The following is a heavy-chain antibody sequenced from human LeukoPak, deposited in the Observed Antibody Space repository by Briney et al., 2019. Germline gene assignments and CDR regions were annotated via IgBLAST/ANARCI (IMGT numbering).Heavy chain of an antibody. J-gene: IGHJ4*02. Sequence: ESGPTLVKPTQTLTLTCTFSGFSLNTNRVAVGWIRQPPGKALEWLALIYWDADKRYSPSLKSRLTVTKDTSKNQVVLTMTNMDLVDTATYYCARVGFCSSTSCYSGAYYFDYWGQGTLVTVSS. D-gene: IGHD2-2*02. CDR2: IYWDADK. CDR1: GFSLNTNRVA. V-gene: IGHV2-5*02. CDR3: ARVGFCSSTSCYSGAYYFDY.